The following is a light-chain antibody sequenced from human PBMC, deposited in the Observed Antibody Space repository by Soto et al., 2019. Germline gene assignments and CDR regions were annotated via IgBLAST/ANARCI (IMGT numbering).Light chain of an antibody. CDR2: EAS. CDR3: SLTNGATWV. V-gene: IGLV2-23*01. J-gene: IGLJ3*02. Sequence: QSALTQPASVSGSPGQSITIFCTGTNSDVGSHNFVSWYQQYPGKAPKLLIYEASKRPSGLSNRFSGSKSGNTASLTISGLQAEDEADYCCSLTNGATWVFGGGTKLTVL. CDR1: NSDVGSHNF.